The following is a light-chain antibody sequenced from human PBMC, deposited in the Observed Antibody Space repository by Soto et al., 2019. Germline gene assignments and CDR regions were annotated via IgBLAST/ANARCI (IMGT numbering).Light chain of an antibody. J-gene: IGKJ4*01. Sequence: DIVMTQTPLSSPVTLGQPASISCRSSQTLVHSDGGTYLSWLHQRPGQPPRLLIYQISKRFYGVQQRFGGSGAGTAFKLKIRTEEAEYVGIYYRQQATQLVSFGGGTKVDLK. CDR2: QIS. CDR3: QQATQLVS. V-gene: IGKV2-24*01. CDR1: QTLVHSDGGTY.